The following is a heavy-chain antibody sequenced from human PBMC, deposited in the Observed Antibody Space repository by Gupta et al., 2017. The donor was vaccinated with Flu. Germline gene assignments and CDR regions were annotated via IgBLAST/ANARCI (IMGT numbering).Heavy chain of an antibody. J-gene: IGHJ3*02. D-gene: IGHD3-16*01. Sequence: QVQLVESGGGLVKPGGSLRLSCAASGFTFSDYYMSWIRQAPGKGLGWVSSISSSSSYPTSPDSLKGRFPFSSDNAKTSLFLQMTSRRAETPAFYYCASVPGIWGEPDAFVIWGQGTMFTVSS. CDR3: ASVPGIWGEPDAFVI. CDR2: ISSSSSYP. V-gene: IGHV3-11*05. CDR1: GFTFSDYY.